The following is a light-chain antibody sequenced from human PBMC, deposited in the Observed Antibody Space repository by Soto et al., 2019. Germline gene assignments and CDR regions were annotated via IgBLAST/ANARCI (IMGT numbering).Light chain of an antibody. CDR3: QQYSVYWT. V-gene: IGKV1-5*01. Sequence: GDRVTITCRASQSISSWLAWYQQKPGKDPKVLIYDASSWAGGVPSRFTGSGSGTEFTLTINSLQPDDFATYYCQQYSVYWTFGQGTKVDI. CDR1: QSISSW. CDR2: DAS. J-gene: IGKJ1*01.